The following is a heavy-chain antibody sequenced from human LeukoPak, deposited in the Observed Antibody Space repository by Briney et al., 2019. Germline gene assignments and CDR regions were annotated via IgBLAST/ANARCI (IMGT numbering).Heavy chain of an antibody. J-gene: IGHJ4*02. CDR2: IYYSGST. CDR3: ARLWAWSGFGGKHLDY. D-gene: IGHD3-10*01. V-gene: IGHV4-59*08. CDR1: GGSISSYY. Sequence: SETLSLTCTVSGGSISSYYRSWIRQPPGKVLEWIGYIYYSGSTNYNPSLKTRVTISVDTSKNQFSLKLSSVTAADTAVYYCARLWAWSGFGGKHLDYWGQGTLVTASS.